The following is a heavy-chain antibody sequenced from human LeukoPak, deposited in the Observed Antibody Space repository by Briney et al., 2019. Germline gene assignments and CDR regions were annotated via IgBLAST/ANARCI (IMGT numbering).Heavy chain of an antibody. CDR1: GFSVSSDA. CDR3: AKEGGNTLCFDY. J-gene: IGHJ4*02. V-gene: IGHV3-23*01. CDR2: MSGSGGST. D-gene: IGHD4-23*01. Sequence: PGESLRLSCAASGFSVSSDAMSWVRLPPAKGLGLVSAMSGSGGSTYYADSVKVRSTIPRDNSKNTLYLQMNSLRAEDTAVYYCAKEGGNTLCFDYWGQGTLVTVSS.